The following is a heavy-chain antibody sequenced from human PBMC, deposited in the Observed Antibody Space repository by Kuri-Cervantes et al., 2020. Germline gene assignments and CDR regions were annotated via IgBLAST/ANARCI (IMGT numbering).Heavy chain of an antibody. V-gene: IGHV4-39*01. J-gene: IGHJ4*02. D-gene: IGHD6-13*01. Sequence: SETLSLTCTISGGSISSGDYYWGWIRQPPGKGLEWIGSIYYSGSTYYNPSLKSRVTISVDTSKNQFSLKLSSVTAADTAVYYCARHEVIAAAGYFDYWGQGTLVTVSS. CDR3: ARHEVIAAAGYFDY. CDR2: IYYSGST. CDR1: GGSISSGDYY.